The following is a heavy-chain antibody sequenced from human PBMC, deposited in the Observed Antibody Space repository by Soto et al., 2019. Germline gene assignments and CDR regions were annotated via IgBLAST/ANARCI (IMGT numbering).Heavy chain of an antibody. J-gene: IGHJ6*02. CDR2: ISYDGSNK. CDR3: AKDLEVYCTTTSCYTYFGLDV. Sequence: LRLSCAASGFTFSSYVMHWVRQAPGKGLEWVAVISYDGSNKYYADSVKGRFTISRDNSKHTLYLQMNSLRPEDTAVYYCAKDLEVYCTTTSCYTYFGLDVWGQGTTVTVSS. V-gene: IGHV3-30*18. D-gene: IGHD2-2*01. CDR1: GFTFSSYV.